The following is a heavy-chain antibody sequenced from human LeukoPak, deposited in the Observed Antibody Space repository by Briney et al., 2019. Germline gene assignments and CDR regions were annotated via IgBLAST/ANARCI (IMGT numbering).Heavy chain of an antibody. CDR1: GFTFSSYS. CDR3: ARVRDYYDSSGYYLDY. Sequence: PGGSLRLSCAASGFTFSSYSMNWVRQAPGKGLEWVSYISSSSTIYYADSVKGRFTISRDNSKNTLYLQMNSLRAEDTAVYYCARVRDYYDSSGYYLDYWGQGTLVTVSS. CDR2: ISSSSTI. J-gene: IGHJ4*02. V-gene: IGHV3-48*01. D-gene: IGHD3-22*01.